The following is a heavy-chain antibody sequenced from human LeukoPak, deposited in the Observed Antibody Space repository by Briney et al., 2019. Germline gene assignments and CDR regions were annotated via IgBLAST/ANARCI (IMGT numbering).Heavy chain of an antibody. J-gene: IGHJ4*02. V-gene: IGHV1-24*01. CDR1: GYTLTELS. D-gene: IGHD3-22*01. Sequence: ASVKVSCKVSGYTLTELSMHWVRQAPGKGLEWMGGFDPEDGETIYAQKFQGRVTMTEDTSTDTAYMELSSLRSEDTAVYYCATVRYYYDSSGYYQRFDYWGQGTLVTVSS. CDR2: FDPEDGET. CDR3: ATVRYYYDSSGYYQRFDY.